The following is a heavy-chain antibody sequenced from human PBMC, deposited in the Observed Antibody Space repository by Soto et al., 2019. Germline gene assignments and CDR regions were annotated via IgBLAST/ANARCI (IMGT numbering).Heavy chain of an antibody. J-gene: IGHJ6*03. Sequence: QVQLVQSGAEVKKPGASVKVSCKASGYTFTSYYMHWVRQAPGQGLEWMGIINPSGGSTSYAQKFQGRVTMTRDTSTSTVYMELSSLRSEDTAVYYCARGGLGYCSGGSCYPTYYMDVWGKGTTVTVSS. CDR1: GYTFTSYY. D-gene: IGHD2-15*01. CDR2: INPSGGST. V-gene: IGHV1-46*03. CDR3: ARGGLGYCSGGSCYPTYYMDV.